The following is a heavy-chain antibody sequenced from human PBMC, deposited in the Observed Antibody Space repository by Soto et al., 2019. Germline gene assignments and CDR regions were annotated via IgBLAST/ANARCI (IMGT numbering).Heavy chain of an antibody. CDR1: GFTFSSYA. V-gene: IGHV3-23*01. Sequence: GSLRLSCAASGFTFSSYAMSWVRQAPWKGLEWVSAISGSGGSTYYADSVKGRFTISRDNSKNTLYLQMDSLRAEDTAVYYCAKETRSIAARPDYFDYWGQGTLVTVSS. D-gene: IGHD6-6*01. CDR2: ISGSGGST. CDR3: AKETRSIAARPDYFDY. J-gene: IGHJ4*02.